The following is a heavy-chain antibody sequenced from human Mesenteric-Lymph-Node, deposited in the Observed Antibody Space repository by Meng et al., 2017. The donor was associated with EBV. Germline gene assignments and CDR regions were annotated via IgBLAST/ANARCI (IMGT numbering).Heavy chain of an antibody. CDR3: ATGDYGRDVFDY. J-gene: IGHJ4*02. CDR1: GYRLSELS. CDR2: LDLTDGER. D-gene: IGHD3-16*01. V-gene: IGHV1-24*01. Sequence: QVQSGQSGAEVKKPGASVNVACKVSGYRLSELSMHWVRQAPGKGLEWMGGLDLTDGERIYAQKFQGRVTMTEDTSTDTAYMEMSSLRSEDTAVYYCATGDYGRDVFDYWGQGTLVTVSS.